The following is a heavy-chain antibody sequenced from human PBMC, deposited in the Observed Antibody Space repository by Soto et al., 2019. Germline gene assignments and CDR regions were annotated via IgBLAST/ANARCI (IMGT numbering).Heavy chain of an antibody. V-gene: IGHV3-49*03. D-gene: IGHD1-7*01. CDR3: TTYSIWNYYQ. Sequence: GGSQRLACRASGFTFGDYAISWLRHAPGKGLEWVGFIRSKAYGGTTEYAASVKGRFTISRDDSKSIAYLQMNSLKTEDTAVYYCTTYSIWNYYQWGQGTLVTVSS. J-gene: IGHJ4*02. CDR2: IRSKAYGGTT. CDR1: GFTFGDYA.